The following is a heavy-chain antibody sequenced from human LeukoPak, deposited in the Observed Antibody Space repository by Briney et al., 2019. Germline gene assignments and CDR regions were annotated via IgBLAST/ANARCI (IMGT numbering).Heavy chain of an antibody. CDR1: GGSFSGYY. D-gene: IGHD2-2*02. Sequence: SETLSHTCAVYGGSFSGYYWSWIRQPPGKGLEWIGEINHSGSTNYNPSLKSRVTISVDTSKNQFSLKLSSVTAADTAVYYCARVVPDCSSTSCYIDYWGQGTLVTVSS. CDR2: INHSGST. V-gene: IGHV4-34*01. J-gene: IGHJ4*02. CDR3: ARVVPDCSSTSCYIDY.